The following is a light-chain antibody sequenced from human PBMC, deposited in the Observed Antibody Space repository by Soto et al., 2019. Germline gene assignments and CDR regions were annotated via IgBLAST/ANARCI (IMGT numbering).Light chain of an antibody. Sequence: DIQMTQSPSTLSASVGDRVTITCRASQSITRWLAWYQQKPGKAPKLLIYKASNLGGGVPSRFSGDGSGTEFTLTNSSLQPEDYATYSCQQYNSYSSFGPGTKVDIK. CDR3: QQYNSYSS. CDR2: KAS. CDR1: QSITRW. J-gene: IGKJ3*01. V-gene: IGKV1-5*03.